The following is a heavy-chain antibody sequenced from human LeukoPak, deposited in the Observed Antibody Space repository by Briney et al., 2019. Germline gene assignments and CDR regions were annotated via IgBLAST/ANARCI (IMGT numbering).Heavy chain of an antibody. CDR2: IRSTANGYAT. J-gene: IGHJ4*02. V-gene: IGHV3-73*01. Sequence: GGSLRLSCAASGFTFSNYALHWVRQASGKGLEWVGRIRSTANGYATAYAASVKGRFTISRDDSKNTAYLQMDSLKTEDTAVYYCTGNYYGSGSYADFDYWGQGTLVTVSS. CDR3: TGNYYGSGSYADFDY. CDR1: GFTFSNYA. D-gene: IGHD3-10*01.